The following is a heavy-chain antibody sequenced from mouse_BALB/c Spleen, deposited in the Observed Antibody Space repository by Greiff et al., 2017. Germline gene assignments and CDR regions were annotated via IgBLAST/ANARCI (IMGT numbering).Heavy chain of an antibody. CDR3: ARGDVNYGY. J-gene: IGHJ2*01. Sequence: EVKVEESGPGLVKPSQSLSLTCSVTGYSITSGYYWNWIRQFPGNKLEWMGYISYDGSNNYNPSLKNRISITRDTSKNQFFLKLNSVTTEDTATYYCARGDVNYGYWGQGTTLTVSS. V-gene: IGHV3-6*02. CDR2: ISYDGSN. CDR1: GYSITSGYY. D-gene: IGHD2-1*01.